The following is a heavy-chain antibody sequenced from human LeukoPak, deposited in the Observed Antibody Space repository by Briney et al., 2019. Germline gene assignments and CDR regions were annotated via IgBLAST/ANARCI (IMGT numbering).Heavy chain of an antibody. CDR3: AREDSSSWYSDYYYYMDV. CDR1: GFTFSSYS. D-gene: IGHD6-13*01. V-gene: IGHV3-21*01. J-gene: IGHJ6*03. Sequence: EGSLRLSCAASGFTFSSYSMNWVRQAPGKGLEWVSSISSSSSYIYYADSVKGRFTISRDNAKNSLYLQMNSLRAEDTAVYYCAREDSSSWYSDYYYYMDVWGKGTTVTISS. CDR2: ISSSSSYI.